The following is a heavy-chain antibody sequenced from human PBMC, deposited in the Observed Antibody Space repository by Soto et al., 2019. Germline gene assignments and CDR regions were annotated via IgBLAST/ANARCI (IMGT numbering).Heavy chain of an antibody. CDR1: GYSFTSYG. CDR2: ISAYNGHT. Sequence: QVQLVQSGAEVKKPGASVKVSCKASGYSFTSYGITWVRQAPGQGLEWMGWISAYNGHTKYAQKLQGRVTMTTDTSTSTAYMELRSLRSDDTAVYYCARLDYYQSSGYYNEFDYWGQGTMVTVSS. J-gene: IGHJ4*02. D-gene: IGHD3-22*01. CDR3: ARLDYYQSSGYYNEFDY. V-gene: IGHV1-18*01.